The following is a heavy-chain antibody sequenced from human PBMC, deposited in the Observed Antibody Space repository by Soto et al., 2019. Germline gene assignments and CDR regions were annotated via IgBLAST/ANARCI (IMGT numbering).Heavy chain of an antibody. V-gene: IGHV1-69*08. Sequence: QVQLVQSGAEVKKPGSSVKVSCKASGGTFSRYSITWVRQAPGHGLEWIGRIIPIFGIPTYAQKFQGRVTITADECTSTAYMELRSLRSDDTAVYYCAREDRDRETGLVPAAIDGMDVWCQGTTVTVSS. CDR3: AREDRDRETGLVPAAIDGMDV. CDR2: IIPIFGIP. J-gene: IGHJ6*02. D-gene: IGHD2-2*01. CDR1: GGTFSRYS.